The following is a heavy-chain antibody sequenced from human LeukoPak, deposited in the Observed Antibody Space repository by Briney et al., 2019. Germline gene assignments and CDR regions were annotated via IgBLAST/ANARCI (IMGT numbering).Heavy chain of an antibody. CDR2: INPNSGGT. Sequence: ASVKVSCKASGYTFTGYYMHWVRQAPGQGLEWMGWINPNSGGTKYAQKFQGRVTMTRDTSISTAYMELRRLRSDDTAVYYCARANYCSSTSCFRDAFDTWGQGTMVTVSS. J-gene: IGHJ3*02. V-gene: IGHV1-2*02. CDR3: ARANYCSSTSCFRDAFDT. D-gene: IGHD2-2*01. CDR1: GYTFTGYY.